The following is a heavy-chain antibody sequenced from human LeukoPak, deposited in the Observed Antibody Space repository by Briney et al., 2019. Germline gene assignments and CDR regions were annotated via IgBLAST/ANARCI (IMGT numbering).Heavy chain of an antibody. J-gene: IGHJ6*03. CDR3: ATEAHDFWSGYPYYYYYYMDV. CDR1: GGSISSGDYY. Sequence: SETLSLTCTVSGGSISSGDYYWSWIRQPPGKGLEWIGYIYYSGSTYYNPSLKSRVTISVDTSKNQFSLKLSSVTAADTAVYYCATEAHDFWSGYPYYYYYYMDVWGKGTTVTVSS. D-gene: IGHD3-3*01. CDR2: IYYSGST. V-gene: IGHV4-30-4*08.